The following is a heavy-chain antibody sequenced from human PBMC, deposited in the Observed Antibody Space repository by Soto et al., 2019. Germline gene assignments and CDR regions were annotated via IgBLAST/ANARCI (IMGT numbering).Heavy chain of an antibody. CDR1: GDSLSLYY. D-gene: IGHD1-26*01. Sequence: SETLSLTCTVSGDSLSLYYWSWIRLSPGKGLGWIGYIYSTGSSNQNPSLRDRVAVSADASNNQFYLTLTSMTAADTAVYYCARGERKVNWRPYFDTWGQGIQVTVSS. CDR2: IYSTGSS. CDR3: ARGERKVNWRPYFDT. J-gene: IGHJ5*02. V-gene: IGHV4-59*01.